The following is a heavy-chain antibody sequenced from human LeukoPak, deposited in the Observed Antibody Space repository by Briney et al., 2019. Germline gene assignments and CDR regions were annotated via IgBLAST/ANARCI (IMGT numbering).Heavy chain of an antibody. CDR1: GGTFSSYA. V-gene: IGHV1-69*06. D-gene: IGHD3-22*01. CDR3: ARGGESYYYDSSGYYYGY. Sequence: GASVKVSCKASGGTFSSYAISWVRQAPGQGLEWMGGIIPIFGTANYAQKFQGRVTITADKSTSTAYMELSSLRSEDTAVYYCARGGESYYYDSSGYYYGYWGQGTLVTVSS. J-gene: IGHJ4*02. CDR2: IIPIFGTA.